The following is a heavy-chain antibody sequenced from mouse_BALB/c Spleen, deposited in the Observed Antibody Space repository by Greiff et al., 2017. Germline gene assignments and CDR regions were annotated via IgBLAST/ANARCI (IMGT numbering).Heavy chain of an antibody. J-gene: IGHJ3*01. D-gene: IGHD2-3*01. V-gene: IGHV1S29*02. CDR3: ARYDGYWFAY. Sequence: VQLQQSGPELVKPGASVKISCKASGYTFTDYNMHWVKQSHGKSLEWIGYIYPYNGGTGYNQKFKSKATLTVDNSSSTAYMELRSLTSEDSAVYYCARYDGYWFAYWGQGTLVTVSA. CDR1: GYTFTDYN. CDR2: IYPYNGGT.